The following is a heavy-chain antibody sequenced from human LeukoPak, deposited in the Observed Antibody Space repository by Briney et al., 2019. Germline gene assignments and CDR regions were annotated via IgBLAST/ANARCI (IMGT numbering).Heavy chain of an antibody. D-gene: IGHD5-18*01. Sequence: GASVKVSCKASGYTFTGYYMHWVRQAPGQGLEWMGWINPNSGGTNYAQKFQGRVTMTRDTSISTAYMELSRLRSDDTAVYYCARGSAAMINYFDYWGQGTLVTVSS. CDR2: INPNSGGT. V-gene: IGHV1-2*02. J-gene: IGHJ4*02. CDR1: GYTFTGYY. CDR3: ARGSAAMINYFDY.